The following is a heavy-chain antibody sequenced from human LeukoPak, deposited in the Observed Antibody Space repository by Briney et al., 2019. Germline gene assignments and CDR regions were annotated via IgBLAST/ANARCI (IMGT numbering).Heavy chain of an antibody. CDR1: GGSISSYY. CDR3: ARSGGYSSPQNY. Sequence: PSETLSLTCTVSGGSISSYYWSWVRQPPGKGLEWIGYIYSSGSTNYNSSLKSRVTISVDTSKNQFSLKLTSVTAADTAVYYCARSGGYSSPQNYWGQGTLVTVSS. CDR2: IYSSGST. J-gene: IGHJ4*02. D-gene: IGHD6-19*01. V-gene: IGHV4-59*01.